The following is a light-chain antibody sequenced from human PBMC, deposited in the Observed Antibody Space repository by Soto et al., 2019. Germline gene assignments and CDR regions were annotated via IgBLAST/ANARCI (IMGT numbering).Light chain of an antibody. Sequence: EIWLTQSPGTLSLYPGERATLSCRASQSVSNNYLAWYQQKPGQAPRLLIYGASNRATDIPDRFSGTGSETDFTLTISRLEPEDFAVYYCQQYDNSPITFGQGTRLEIK. J-gene: IGKJ5*01. V-gene: IGKV3-20*01. CDR3: QQYDNSPIT. CDR1: QSVSNNY. CDR2: GAS.